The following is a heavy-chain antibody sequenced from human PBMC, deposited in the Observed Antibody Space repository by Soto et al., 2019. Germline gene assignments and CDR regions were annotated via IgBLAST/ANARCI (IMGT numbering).Heavy chain of an antibody. CDR1: VGTFSSYD. J-gene: IGHJ4*02. Sequence: SVKVSCKASVGTFSSYDISWVRQAPGQGLEWMGGIIPIFGTANYAQKFQGRVTITADKSTSTAYMELSSLRSEDTAVYYCARGARSNFIDYWGQGTLVTVSS. CDR2: IIPIFGTA. CDR3: ARGARSNFIDY. V-gene: IGHV1-69*06. D-gene: IGHD4-4*01.